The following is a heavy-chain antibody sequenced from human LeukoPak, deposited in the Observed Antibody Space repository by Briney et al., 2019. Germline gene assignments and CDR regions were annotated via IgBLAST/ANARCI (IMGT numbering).Heavy chain of an antibody. CDR1: GYTFTGYY. Sequence: VASVKVSCKASGYTFTGYYIHWVRQAPGQGLEWMGWINPNSGGTNYAQKFQGRVTMTSDTSISTAYMELSRLRSGDAAVYYCARDKQLDWAHYYYYYMDVWGKGTTVTVSS. D-gene: IGHD1-1*01. J-gene: IGHJ6*03. CDR2: INPNSGGT. CDR3: ARDKQLDWAHYYYYYMDV. V-gene: IGHV1-2*02.